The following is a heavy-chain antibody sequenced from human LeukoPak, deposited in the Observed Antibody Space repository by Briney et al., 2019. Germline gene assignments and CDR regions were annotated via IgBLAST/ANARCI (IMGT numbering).Heavy chain of an antibody. Sequence: NPSETLSPTCAVSGGSISSSNWWSWVRQPPGKGLEWIGEIYHSGSTNYNPSLKSRVTISVDKSKNQFSLKLSSVTAADTAVYYCARVTVAAGTPAYDAFDIWGQGTMVTVSS. V-gene: IGHV4-4*02. D-gene: IGHD6-13*01. J-gene: IGHJ3*02. CDR1: GGSISSSNW. CDR2: IYHSGST. CDR3: ARVTVAAGTPAYDAFDI.